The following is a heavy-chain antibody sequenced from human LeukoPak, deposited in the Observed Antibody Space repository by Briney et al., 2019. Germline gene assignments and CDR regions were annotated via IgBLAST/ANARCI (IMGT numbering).Heavy chain of an antibody. CDR3: ARAIEVGAMTPFDY. J-gene: IGHJ4*02. CDR1: GGSISNYY. V-gene: IGHV4-4*07. D-gene: IGHD1-26*01. Sequence: SETLSLTCTVSGGSISNYYLSWIRQPAGKGLEWIGRIYSRVTTYNPSLKSRVTISVDTSKNQFSLKLSSVTAADTAVYYCARAIEVGAMTPFDYWGQGTLVTVSS. CDR2: IYSRVT.